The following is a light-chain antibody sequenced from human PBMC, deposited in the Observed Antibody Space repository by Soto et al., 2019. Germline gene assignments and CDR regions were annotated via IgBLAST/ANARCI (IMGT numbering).Light chain of an antibody. CDR1: QSVTSN. CDR2: GAS. CDR3: QQYNNWLGT. Sequence: EIVMTQSPATLPVSPGERVTLSCRASQSVTSNLAWYQQKPGQAPRLLIYGASTRATGTPARFSGSGSGTEFTLTISSLQSEDFAVYYCQQYNNWLGTFGQGTKVDIK. V-gene: IGKV3-15*01. J-gene: IGKJ2*01.